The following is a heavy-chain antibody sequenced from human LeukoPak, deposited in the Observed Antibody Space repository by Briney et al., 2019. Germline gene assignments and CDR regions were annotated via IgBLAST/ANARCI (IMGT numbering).Heavy chain of an antibody. Sequence: SETLSLTCTVSGGSISSGAYCWSWIRQRPGKGLEWIGYMYYDGSTYSNPSLKSRLTTSVDTSKNQFSLKLSSVTAADTAVYYCARGPYYDFWSGYPYMDVWGKGTTVTVSS. CDR1: GGSISSGAYC. J-gene: IGHJ6*03. V-gene: IGHV4-31*03. D-gene: IGHD3-3*01. CDR2: MYYDGST. CDR3: ARGPYYDFWSGYPYMDV.